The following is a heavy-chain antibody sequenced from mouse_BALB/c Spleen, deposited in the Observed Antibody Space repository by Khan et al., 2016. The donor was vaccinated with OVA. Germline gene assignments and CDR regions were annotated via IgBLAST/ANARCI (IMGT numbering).Heavy chain of an antibody. Sequence: VKLEESGPGLVAPSQSLSITCTISGFSLTNYGVHWVRQPPGKGLEWLVVIWSDGSTNYNSALKSRLTITKDNSKSQVFLEMNSLQTDDTAMYFCARQPYYHYNIMDYWGQGTSVTVSS. D-gene: IGHD2-10*01. CDR2: IWSDGST. V-gene: IGHV2-6-1*01. CDR1: GFSLTNYG. J-gene: IGHJ4*01. CDR3: ARQPYYHYNIMDY.